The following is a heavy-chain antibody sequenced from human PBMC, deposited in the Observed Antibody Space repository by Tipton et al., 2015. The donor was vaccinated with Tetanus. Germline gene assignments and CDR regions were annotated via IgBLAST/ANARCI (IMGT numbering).Heavy chain of an antibody. J-gene: IGHJ4*02. V-gene: IGHV3-48*01. CDR2: ISPTGSTV. D-gene: IGHD2-15*01. CDR3: AREADCSGGSCFSGDFDN. CDR1: AFTFSTYS. Sequence: SLRLSCAASAFTFSTYSMSWVRQAPGKGLEWISYISPTGSTVHYADSVKGRFTISRDNAKNSLYLQMNSLRAEDTAVYYCAREADCSGGSCFSGDFDNWGQGTQVTVSS.